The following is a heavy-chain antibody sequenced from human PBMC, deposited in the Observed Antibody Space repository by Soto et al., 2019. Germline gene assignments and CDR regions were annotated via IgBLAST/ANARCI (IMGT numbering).Heavy chain of an antibody. CDR1: GYTFTVYY. CDR3: ARDLAKGGGSAGFDY. Sequence: EASGKVSCKASGYTFTVYYMHWVRQAPGQGLEWMGWISPKSGGTMYPQKFQGRVTMTWDTSISTAYVALTRLRSDDTAVYYCARDLAKGGGSAGFDYWGQGTLVTVSS. V-gene: IGHV1-2*02. J-gene: IGHJ4*02. CDR2: ISPKSGGT. D-gene: IGHD3-16*01.